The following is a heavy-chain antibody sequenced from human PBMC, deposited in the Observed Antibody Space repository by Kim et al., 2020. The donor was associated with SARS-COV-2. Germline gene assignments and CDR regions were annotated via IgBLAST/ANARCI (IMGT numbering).Heavy chain of an antibody. V-gene: IGHV4-34*01. D-gene: IGHD2-21*02. CDR1: GGSFSGYY. J-gene: IGHJ2*01. CDR3: ASSYCGGYCHPKGYWYFDL. CDR2: INHRGST. Sequence: SQTLSLTCAVYGGSFSGYYWSWIRQPPGKGLEWVGEINHRGSTNYNPALKSRVTISVAPSKNQFSLKLSSVTAADTAVYYCASSYCGGYCHPKGYWYFDLWGRGTLVTVSS.